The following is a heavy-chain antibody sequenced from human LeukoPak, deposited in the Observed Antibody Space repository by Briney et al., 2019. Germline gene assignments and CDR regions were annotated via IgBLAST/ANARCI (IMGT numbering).Heavy chain of an antibody. V-gene: IGHV4-38-2*02. J-gene: IGHJ5*02. D-gene: IGHD2-21*01. CDR1: GYSISSGYY. CDR2: IYHSGST. Sequence: PSETLSLTCTVSGYSISSGYYWGWIRQPPGKGLEWIGSIYHSGSTYYNPSLKSRVTISVDTSKNQFSLKLSSVTAADTAVYYCVWSAGGLSWFDPWGQGTLVTVSS. CDR3: VWSAGGLSWFDP.